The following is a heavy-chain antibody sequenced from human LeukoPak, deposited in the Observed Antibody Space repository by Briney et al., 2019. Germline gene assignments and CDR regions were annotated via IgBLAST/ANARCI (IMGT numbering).Heavy chain of an antibody. CDR2: INHSGST. J-gene: IGHJ5*02. D-gene: IGHD2-15*01. V-gene: IGHV4-34*01. Sequence: SETLSLTCAVCGGSFSGYYWSWIRQPPGKGLEWIGEINHSGSTNYNPSLKSRVTISVDTSKNQFSLKLSSVTAADTAVYYCARVDRKAVGHWGQGTLVTVSS. CDR3: ARVDRKAVGH. CDR1: GGSFSGYY.